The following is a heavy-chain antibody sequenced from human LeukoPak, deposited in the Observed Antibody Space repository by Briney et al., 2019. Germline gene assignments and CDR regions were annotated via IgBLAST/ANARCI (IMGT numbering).Heavy chain of an antibody. Sequence: ASVKVSCKASGYTFTGYYMHWVRQAPGQGLEWMGWINPNSGGTNYAQKFQGRVTMTRDTSISTAYMELSRLRSDDTAVYYCARGYYDSSGTNFDYWGQGILVTVSS. CDR3: ARGYYDSSGTNFDY. V-gene: IGHV1-2*02. CDR2: INPNSGGT. D-gene: IGHD3-22*01. CDR1: GYTFTGYY. J-gene: IGHJ4*02.